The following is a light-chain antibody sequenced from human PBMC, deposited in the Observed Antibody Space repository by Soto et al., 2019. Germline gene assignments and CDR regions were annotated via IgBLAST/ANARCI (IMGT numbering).Light chain of an antibody. CDR1: QSVSSSY. CDR3: EQYGSSPYT. Sequence: EIVLTQSPGTLSLSPGERATLSCRASQSVSSSYLAWYQQKPGQAPRLLIYGASSRATGIPDRFSGSGSGTDFTLTISRLAPEDVAVYYWEQYGSSPYTFGQGTKLEIK. J-gene: IGKJ2*01. CDR2: GAS. V-gene: IGKV3-20*01.